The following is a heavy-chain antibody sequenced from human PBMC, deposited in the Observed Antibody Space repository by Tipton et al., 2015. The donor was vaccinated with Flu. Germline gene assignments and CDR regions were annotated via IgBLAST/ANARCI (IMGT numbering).Heavy chain of an antibody. CDR1: GGSISTSGYY. CDR3: ARYGTYDGSRYFQH. Sequence: LRLSCTVSGGSISTSGYYWGWIRQPPGKGLEWIGSIRYGGSSYYTPSLKSRVTISLDMSKDQFSLKLSSVTAADTAVYYCARYGTYDGSRYFQHWGQGTLVTVSS. J-gene: IGHJ1*01. D-gene: IGHD1-26*01. V-gene: IGHV4-39*07. CDR2: IRYGGSS.